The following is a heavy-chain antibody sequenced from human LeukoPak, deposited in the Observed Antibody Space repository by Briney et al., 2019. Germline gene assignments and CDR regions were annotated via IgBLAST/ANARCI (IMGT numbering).Heavy chain of an antibody. V-gene: IGHV1-2*02. J-gene: IGHJ4*02. CDR2: INPNSGGT. CDR1: GYTFTGYY. Sequence: ASVKVSCKASGYTFTGYYLHWVRQAPGQGLEWMGWINPNSGGTNYAQKFQGRVTMTRDTSIITAYMELSRLRSDDTAVYYCARGGRRLTYDPSPPRDDYFDYWGQGTLVTVSS. CDR3: ARGGRRLTYDPSPPRDDYFDY. D-gene: IGHD3-16*01.